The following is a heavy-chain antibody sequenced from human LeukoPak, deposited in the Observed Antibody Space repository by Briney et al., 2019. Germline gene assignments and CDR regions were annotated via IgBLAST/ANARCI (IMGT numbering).Heavy chain of an antibody. D-gene: IGHD3-3*01. CDR1: GFTFDDYA. CDR3: AKVGRFLEWLSSFDY. J-gene: IGHJ4*02. CDR2: ISWNSGSI. Sequence: PGGSLRLSCAASGFTFDDYAMHWVRQAPGKGLEWVSGISWNSGSIGYADSVKGRFTISRDNAKNSLYLQMNSPRAEDTALYYCAKVGRFLEWLSSFDYWGQGALVTVSS. V-gene: IGHV3-9*01.